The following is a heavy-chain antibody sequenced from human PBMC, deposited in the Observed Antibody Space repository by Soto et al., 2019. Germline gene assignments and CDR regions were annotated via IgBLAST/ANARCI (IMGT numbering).Heavy chain of an antibody. V-gene: IGHV1-58*01. CDR2: IVVGSGNT. CDR1: GFTFTSSA. CDR3: ARVNVLRYFDWLFDWFDP. D-gene: IGHD3-9*01. Sequence: SVKVSCKASGFTFTSSAVQWVRQARGQRLEWIGWIVVGSGNTNYAQKFQERVTITRDMSTSTAYMELSSLRSEDTAVYYCARVNVLRYFDWLFDWFDPWGQGTLVTVSS. J-gene: IGHJ5*02.